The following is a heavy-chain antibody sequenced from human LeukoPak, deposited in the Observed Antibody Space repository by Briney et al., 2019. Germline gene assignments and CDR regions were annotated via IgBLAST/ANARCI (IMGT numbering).Heavy chain of an antibody. Sequence: GGSLRLSCAASGFTFSDYYMSWIRQAPGKGLEWVSYISSSGSTMYYADSVKGRFTISRDNAKNSLYLQMNSLRAEDTAVYYCAREGAAGRYTPFDYWGQGTLVTVSS. CDR1: GFTFSDYY. J-gene: IGHJ4*02. V-gene: IGHV3-11*04. D-gene: IGHD6-13*01. CDR3: AREGAAGRYTPFDY. CDR2: ISSSGSTM.